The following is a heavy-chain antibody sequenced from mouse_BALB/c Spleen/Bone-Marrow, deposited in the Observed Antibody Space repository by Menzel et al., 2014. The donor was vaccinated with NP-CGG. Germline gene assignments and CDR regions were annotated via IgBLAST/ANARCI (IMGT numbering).Heavy chain of an antibody. V-gene: IGHV1-22*01. Sequence: VQLSQPGPELLKPGASVKISCNTSGYTFPDYPIHWVRQNHGKSLEWVGRIIPNYGSVNYNQKFKDKTPLTVNRSTSTAYMELRSLTSEDSAIYYCARGLWYYWGQGPTLTVSS. J-gene: IGHJ2*01. CDR1: GYTFPDYP. CDR3: ARGLWYY. CDR2: IIPNYGSV. D-gene: IGHD1-1*02.